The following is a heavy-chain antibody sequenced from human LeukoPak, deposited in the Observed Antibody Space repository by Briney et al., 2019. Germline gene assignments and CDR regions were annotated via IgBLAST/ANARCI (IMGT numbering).Heavy chain of an antibody. D-gene: IGHD2-15*01. J-gene: IGHJ4*02. CDR2: ISSSGSAI. Sequence: GGSLRLSCAASGFPLSSYSTNWVRQAQGKWLEWVSYISSSGSAIYYVDSVKGRFTVSRDNAKNSLFLHMNSPRAEDTAVYYCVRVKGSYFDYWGQGALVTVSS. CDR3: VRVKGSYFDY. V-gene: IGHV3-48*01. CDR1: GFPLSSYS.